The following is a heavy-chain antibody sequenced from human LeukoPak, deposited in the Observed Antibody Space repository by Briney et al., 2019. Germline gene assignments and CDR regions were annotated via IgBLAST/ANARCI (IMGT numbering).Heavy chain of an antibody. CDR2: ISAYNGNT. V-gene: IGHV1-18*01. J-gene: IGHJ4*02. D-gene: IGHD6-13*01. Sequence: ASVKVSCKASACTFTSYGISWVRQAPGQGLEWMGWISAYNGNTNYAQKLQGRVTMTTDTSTSTAYMELRSLRSDDTAVYYCARTGSSWPEFDYWGQGTLVTVSS. CDR1: ACTFTSYG. CDR3: ARTGSSWPEFDY.